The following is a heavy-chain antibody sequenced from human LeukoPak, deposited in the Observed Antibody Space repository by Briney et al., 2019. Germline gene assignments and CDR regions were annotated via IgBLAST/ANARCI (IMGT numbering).Heavy chain of an antibody. CDR2: IYYSGST. CDR3: ARSRRGYDLTVDY. Sequence: SETLSLTCTVSGGSISSSSYYWGWIRQPPGKGLEWIGSIYYSGSTNYNPSLKSRVTISVDTSKNQFSLKLSPVTAADTAVYYCARSRRGYDLTVDYWGQGTLVTVSS. D-gene: IGHD5-12*01. J-gene: IGHJ4*02. CDR1: GGSISSSSYY. V-gene: IGHV4-39*07.